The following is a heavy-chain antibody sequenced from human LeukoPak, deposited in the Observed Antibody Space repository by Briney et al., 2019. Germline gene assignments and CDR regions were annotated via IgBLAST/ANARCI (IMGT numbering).Heavy chain of an antibody. CDR1: GGSISSGGYY. V-gene: IGHV4-31*03. D-gene: IGHD1-26*01. Sequence: SQTLSLTCTVSGGSISSGGYYWSWIRQHPGKGLEWIGYIYYSGSTHYNPSLKSRVTISVDTSKNQFSLKLSSVTAADTAVYYCARQGSGGYGGVWFDPWGQGGLVIVAS. J-gene: IGHJ5*02. CDR2: IYYSGST. CDR3: ARQGSGGYGGVWFDP.